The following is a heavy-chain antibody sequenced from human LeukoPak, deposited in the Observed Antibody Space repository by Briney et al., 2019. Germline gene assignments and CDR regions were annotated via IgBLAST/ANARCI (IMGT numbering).Heavy chain of an antibody. CDR2: IIPIFGTA. CDR1: GGTFSSYA. CDR3: ARVPYCSGGSCSTFDP. V-gene: IGHV1-69*05. J-gene: IGHJ5*02. D-gene: IGHD2-15*01. Sequence: SVKVSCKASGGTFSSYAISWVRQAPGHGLEWMGGIIPIFGTANYAQKFQGRVTITTDESTSTAYMELSSLRSEDTAVYYCARVPYCSGGSCSTFDPWGQGTLVTVSS.